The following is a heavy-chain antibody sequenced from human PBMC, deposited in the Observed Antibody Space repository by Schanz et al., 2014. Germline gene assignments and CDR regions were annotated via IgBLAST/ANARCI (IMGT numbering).Heavy chain of an antibody. CDR2: VSRSTPDI. J-gene: IGHJ5*02. CDR3: ARGRVLES. Sequence: DVQLLESGGGLVQPGGSLRLSCAASGFTFTNYAMSWVRQTPGKGLEWVSYVSRSTPDIYYADSVKGRFTMSRDNAKNSVFLQMNMRRPEDTAVYYCARGRVLESWGQGTLVTVSS. V-gene: IGHV3-48*01. D-gene: IGHD1-1*01. CDR1: GFTFTNYA.